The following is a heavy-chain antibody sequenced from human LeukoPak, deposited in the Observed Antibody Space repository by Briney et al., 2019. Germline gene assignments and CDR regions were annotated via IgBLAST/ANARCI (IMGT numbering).Heavy chain of an antibody. V-gene: IGHV3-23*01. J-gene: IGHJ4*02. CDR3: AKDLGACGRYCISY. Sequence: GGSLRLSCAASGFTSSNSHMSWVRQAPGKGLEWVSSITASDGAYYADLVKGRFTISRDSARNTQYLQMNSLRADDTAIYYCAKDLGACGRYCISYWGQGILVTVSS. CDR1: GFTSSNSH. D-gene: IGHD2-21*01. CDR2: ITASDGA.